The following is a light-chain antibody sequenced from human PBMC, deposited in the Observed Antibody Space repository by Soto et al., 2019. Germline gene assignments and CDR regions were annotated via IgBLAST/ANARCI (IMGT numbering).Light chain of an antibody. CDR3: QQYDNLPRRRT. CDR1: QDISNY. V-gene: IGKV1-33*01. Sequence: DIQMTQSPSSLSASVGDRVTITCQASQDISNYLNWYQQKPGKAPNLLIYHASNLETGVPSRFSGSGSGTDFTFTISSLQPEDIATYYCQQYDNLPRRRTFGGGSRVEIK. J-gene: IGKJ4*01. CDR2: HAS.